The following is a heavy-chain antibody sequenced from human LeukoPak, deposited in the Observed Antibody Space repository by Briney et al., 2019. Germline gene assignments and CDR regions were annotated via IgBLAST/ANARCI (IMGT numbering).Heavy chain of an antibody. D-gene: IGHD5-18*01. J-gene: IGHJ4*02. CDR2: ISAYNGNT. V-gene: IGHV1-18*01. CDR1: GYTFTSYG. CDR3: ARERGELRGYSSEGVDY. Sequence: ASVKVSCKASGYTFTSYGISWVRQAPGQGLEWMGWISAYNGNTNYAQKLQGRVTMTTDTSTSTAYMELRSLRSDDTAVYYCARERGELRGYSSEGVDYWGQGTLVTVSS.